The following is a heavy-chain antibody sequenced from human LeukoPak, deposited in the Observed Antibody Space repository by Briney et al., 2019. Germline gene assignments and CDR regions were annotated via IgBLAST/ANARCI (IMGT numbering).Heavy chain of an antibody. CDR1: GFSFSGSA. CDR2: IRSKAKNYAT. V-gene: IGHV3-73*01. J-gene: IGHJ4*02. CDR3: TRPSDGYYVGFDY. D-gene: IGHD4-17*01. Sequence: GGSLRLSCAASGFSFSGSAMHWVRQASGKGLEWVGLIRSKAKNYATAYAASVKGSFTISRDDPKNTAYLQMNSLITEDTAVYFCTRPSDGYYVGFDYWGPGNLVNVFS.